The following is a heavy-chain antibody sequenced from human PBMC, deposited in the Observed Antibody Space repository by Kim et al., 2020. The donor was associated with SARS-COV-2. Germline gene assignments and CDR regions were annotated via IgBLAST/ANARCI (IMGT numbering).Heavy chain of an antibody. CDR2: ISYDGSNK. CDR3: AKDLRWFVDSPKDYYGMDV. J-gene: IGHJ6*02. CDR1: GFTFSSYG. V-gene: IGHV3-30*18. Sequence: GGSLRLSCAASGFTFSSYGMHWVRQAPGKGLEWVAVISYDGSNKYYADSVKGRFTISRDNSKNTLYLQMNSLRAEDTAVYYCAKDLRWFVDSPKDYYGMDVWGQGTTVTVSS. D-gene: IGHD3-10*01.